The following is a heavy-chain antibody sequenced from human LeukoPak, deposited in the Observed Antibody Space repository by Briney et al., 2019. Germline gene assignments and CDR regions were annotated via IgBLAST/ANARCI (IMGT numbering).Heavy chain of an antibody. D-gene: IGHD3-3*01. Sequence: ASVKVSCKASGYTFTSYDINWVRQATGQGLEWMGWMNPNSGNTGYAQKFQGRVTITRNTSIRTAYMELSSLRSEDTAVYYCARRSGYSYYFDYWGQGTLVTVSS. CDR3: ARRSGYSYYFDY. V-gene: IGHV1-8*03. CDR2: MNPNSGNT. J-gene: IGHJ4*02. CDR1: GYTFTSYD.